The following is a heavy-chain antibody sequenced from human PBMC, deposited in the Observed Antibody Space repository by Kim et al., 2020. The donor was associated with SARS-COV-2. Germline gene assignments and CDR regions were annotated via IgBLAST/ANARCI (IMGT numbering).Heavy chain of an antibody. Sequence: SETLSLTCTASGDSISSYYWSWIRQPPGKGLEWIGYIYYRGSTNYNPSLKSRVTMSIDTSKNQFSLNLSSVTAADTAVYYCARDRGEYGSGVYGMDVWGQGTTVTVSS. J-gene: IGHJ6*02. D-gene: IGHD3-10*01. CDR3: ARDRGEYGSGVYGMDV. CDR2: IYYRGST. V-gene: IGHV4-59*13. CDR1: GDSISSYY.